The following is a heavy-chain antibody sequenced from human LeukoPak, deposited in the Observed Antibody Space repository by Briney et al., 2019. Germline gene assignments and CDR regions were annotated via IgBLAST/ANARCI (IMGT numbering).Heavy chain of an antibody. CDR2: IIGRGTAT. Sequence: PGGSLRLSCAASGFTFSSYAMSWGRQSPGKGLEWVSAIIGRGTATYYADSVKGRFTISRGNSKNTLYLQMKSLRAEDTAVYYCAKLGSYRYGWLVGPPTVYYFDPWGQGTMVTVPS. J-gene: IGHJ4*02. V-gene: IGHV3-23*01. D-gene: IGHD3-16*02. CDR1: GFTFSSYA. CDR3: AKLGSYRYGWLVGPPTVYYFDP.